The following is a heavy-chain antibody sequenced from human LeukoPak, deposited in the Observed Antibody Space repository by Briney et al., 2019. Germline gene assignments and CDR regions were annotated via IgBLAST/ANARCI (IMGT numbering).Heavy chain of an antibody. CDR3: ARVDGSGSYYLPR. V-gene: IGHV4-30-4*01. Sequence: SQTLSLTCTVSGGSVSSGDYYWSWIRQPPGKGLEWIAYIYYSGSTYYSPSLKSRVTISVVTSKNQFSLRLSSVTAADTAVYYCARVDGSGSYYLPRWGQGTLVTVSS. CDR1: GGSVSSGDYY. J-gene: IGHJ4*02. D-gene: IGHD3-10*01. CDR2: IYYSGST.